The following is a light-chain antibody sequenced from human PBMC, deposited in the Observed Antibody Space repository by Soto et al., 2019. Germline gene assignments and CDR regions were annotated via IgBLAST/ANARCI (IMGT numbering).Light chain of an antibody. Sequence: QSALTQPVAVSGSPGQSITISCTGTSSDVGGYNYVSWYQQHPGTAPKLMIYEVRNRPSGVSNRFSGSKSGNTASLTISGLQAEDEGDYYCSSYTSSSTFVFGTGTKLTVL. J-gene: IGLJ1*01. CDR2: EVR. CDR3: SSYTSSSTFV. CDR1: SSDVGGYNY. V-gene: IGLV2-14*01.